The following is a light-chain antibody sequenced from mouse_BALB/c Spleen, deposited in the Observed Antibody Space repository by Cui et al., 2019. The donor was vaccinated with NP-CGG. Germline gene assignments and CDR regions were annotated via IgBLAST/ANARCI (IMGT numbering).Light chain of an antibody. CDR2: GTN. CDR1: TGAVTTSNY. CDR3: ALWYSNHWV. Sequence: QAVGTQAAALTTSPGATVTLTCRSSTGAVTTSNYANWVQEKPDHLFTGLIGGTNNRAPGVPARFSGSLIGDKAALTITGAQTEDEAIYFCALWYSNHWVFGGGTKLTVL. V-gene: IGLV1*01. J-gene: IGLJ1*01.